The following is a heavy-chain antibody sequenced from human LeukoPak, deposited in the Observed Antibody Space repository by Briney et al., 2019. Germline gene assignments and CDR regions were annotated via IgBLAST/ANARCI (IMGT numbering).Heavy chain of an antibody. CDR2: INHSGST. CDR3: ARGRDSSSWYPLYY. D-gene: IGHD6-13*01. CDR1: GGSFSGYY. J-gene: IGHJ4*02. Sequence: PSETLSLTCAVYGGSFSGYYWSWIRQPPGKGLEWIGEINHSGSTNYNLSLKSRVTISVDTSKNQFSLKLSSVTAADTAVYYCARGRDSSSWYPLYYWGQGTLVTVSS. V-gene: IGHV4-34*01.